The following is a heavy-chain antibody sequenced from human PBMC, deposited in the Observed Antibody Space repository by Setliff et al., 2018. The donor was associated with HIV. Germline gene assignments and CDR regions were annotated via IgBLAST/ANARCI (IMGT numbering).Heavy chain of an antibody. D-gene: IGHD5-12*01. J-gene: IGHJ4*02. CDR3: ASGRGAKGGYDYFGS. CDR1: GDSISSGGYY. Sequence: LSLTCTVSGDSISSGGYYWSWIRQLPGKGLEWIGYIYYSGATYYNPSLKNRVTISLDTSKSQFSLKLTSVTAADTALYYCASGRGAKGGYDYFGSWGQGTLVTVSA. CDR2: IYYSGAT. V-gene: IGHV4-31*03.